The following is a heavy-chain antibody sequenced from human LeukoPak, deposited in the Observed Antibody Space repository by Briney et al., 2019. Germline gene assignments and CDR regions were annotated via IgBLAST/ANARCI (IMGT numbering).Heavy chain of an antibody. V-gene: IGHV1-2*02. CDR3: ARDSCSSTSCPIDY. J-gene: IGHJ4*02. CDR1: GYTFTGYY. Sequence: ASVKVSCKASGYTFTGYYMHWVRQAPGQGLEWMGWISPNSGGTNYAQKFQGRVTMTRDTSISTAYMELSSLRSDDTAVYYCARDSCSSTSCPIDYWGQGTLVTVSS. CDR2: ISPNSGGT. D-gene: IGHD2-2*01.